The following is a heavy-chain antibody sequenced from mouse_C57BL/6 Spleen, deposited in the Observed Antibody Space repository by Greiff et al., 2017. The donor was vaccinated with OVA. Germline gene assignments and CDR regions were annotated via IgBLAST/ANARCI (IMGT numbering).Heavy chain of an antibody. D-gene: IGHD2-4*01. J-gene: IGHJ3*01. CDR1: GFTFSSYG. CDR2: ISSGGSYT. V-gene: IGHV5-6*01. CDR3: AREGDYAWFAY. Sequence: EVNLVESGGDLVKPGGSLKLSCAASGFTFSSYGMSWVRQTPDKRLEWVATISSGGSYTYYPDSVKGRFTISRDNAKNTLYLQMSSLKSEDTAMYYCAREGDYAWFAYWGQGTLVTVSA.